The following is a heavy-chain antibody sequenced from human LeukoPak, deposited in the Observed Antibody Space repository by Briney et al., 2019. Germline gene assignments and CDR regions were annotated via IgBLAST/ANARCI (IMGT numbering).Heavy chain of an antibody. CDR1: GGTFVSFT. J-gene: IGHJ3*02. CDR3: ARDLGYCAGASCSRWGYGFGI. V-gene: IGHV1-69*04. D-gene: IGHD2-8*02. Sequence: SVKVSCKASGGTFVSFTISWVRQAPGQGLEWMGRIIPMLGMSNYTQKFQDRFTITADKSTSTAYMELSGLRSEDTAVYYCARDLGYCAGASCSRWGYGFGIWGQGTKVVVSS. CDR2: IIPMLGMS.